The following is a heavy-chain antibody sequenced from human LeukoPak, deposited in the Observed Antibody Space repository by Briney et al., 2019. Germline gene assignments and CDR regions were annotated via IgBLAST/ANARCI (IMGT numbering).Heavy chain of an antibody. CDR1: GDSFIRRT. CDR3: AREYDSRARFDS. CDR2: ISSSGSPI. Sequence: GGSLRLSCVGSGDSFIRRTMIWVRRAPGKGLEWIAYISSSGSPIYYADSVKGRFTVSRDNARTSLFLHMNSLRAEDTAVYYCAREYDSRARFDSWGQGTLVTVSS. V-gene: IGHV3-48*01. J-gene: IGHJ4*02. D-gene: IGHD6-13*01.